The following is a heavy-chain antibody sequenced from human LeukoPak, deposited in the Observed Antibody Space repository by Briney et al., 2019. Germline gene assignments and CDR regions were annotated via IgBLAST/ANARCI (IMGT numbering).Heavy chain of an antibody. V-gene: IGHV3-53*01. CDR2: IYSGGST. D-gene: IGHD3-10*01. J-gene: IGHJ4*02. Sequence: GGSLRLSCAASGFTVSSNYMSWVRQAPGKGLEWVSVIYSGGSTYYADSVKGRFTISRDNSKNTLYLQMNSLRAEDTAVYYCARARGVRYYFDYWGQGTLVTVSS. CDR3: ARARGVRYYFDY. CDR1: GFTVSSNY.